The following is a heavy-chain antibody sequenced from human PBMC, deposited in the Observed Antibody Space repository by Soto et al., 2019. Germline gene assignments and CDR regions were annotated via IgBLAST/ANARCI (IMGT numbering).Heavy chain of an antibody. V-gene: IGHV4-30-4*01. CDR1: GGSISSGDYS. CDR3: ARWWFGEFFDY. Sequence: PSETLSLTCTVSGGSISSGDYSWSWILHPPGKGLEWIGFIYYSGSTYYNPSLKSRLTISVDTSKNQFSLKLSSVTAADTAVYYCARWWFGEFFDYWGQGTLVTVSS. D-gene: IGHD3-10*01. J-gene: IGHJ4*02. CDR2: IYYSGST.